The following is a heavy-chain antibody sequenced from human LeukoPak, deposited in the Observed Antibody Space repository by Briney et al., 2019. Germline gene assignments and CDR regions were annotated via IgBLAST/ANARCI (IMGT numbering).Heavy chain of an antibody. Sequence: PSETLSLTCTVSGASITSSSYYWGWIRQPPGKGLEYIGTIYYSGNKYYNPSLSSRVTISVDTSKNQFSLKLSSVTAADTAVYYCARHRGPFPYDILTSWGQGTLVTVSS. D-gene: IGHD3-9*01. V-gene: IGHV4-39*01. J-gene: IGHJ4*02. CDR3: ARHRGPFPYDILTS. CDR2: IYYSGNK. CDR1: GASITSSSYY.